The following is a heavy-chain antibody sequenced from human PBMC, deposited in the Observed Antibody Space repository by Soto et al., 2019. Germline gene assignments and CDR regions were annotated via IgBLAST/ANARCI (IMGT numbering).Heavy chain of an antibody. V-gene: IGHV4-59*01. CDR2: IYYSGST. J-gene: IGHJ4*02. D-gene: IGHD5-12*01. CDR1: VGSISSYY. CDR3: ARGDGYNLGYFDY. Sequence: ETLSLTCTVSVGSISSYYWSWIRQPPGKGLEWIGYIYYSGSTNYNPSLKSRVTISVDTSKNQFSLKLSSVTAADTAVYYCARGDGYNLGYFDYWGQGTLVTVSS.